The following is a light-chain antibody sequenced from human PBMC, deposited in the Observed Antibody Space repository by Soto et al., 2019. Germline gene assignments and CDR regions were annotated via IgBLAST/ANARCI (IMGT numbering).Light chain of an antibody. Sequence: EIQMTQSPSSLSASAGDRVTIACRASQSISGYLNWYQQKPGKAPKLLIYAASSLQSGVPSRFSGSGSGTGFTLTITSLQPDDFATYYCQQSYSAPYTFGQGTKLEI. CDR2: AAS. J-gene: IGKJ2*01. V-gene: IGKV1-39*01. CDR3: QQSYSAPYT. CDR1: QSISGY.